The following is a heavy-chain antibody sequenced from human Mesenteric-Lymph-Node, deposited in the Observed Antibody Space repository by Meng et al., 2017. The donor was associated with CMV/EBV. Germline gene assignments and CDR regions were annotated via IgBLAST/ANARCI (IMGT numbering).Heavy chain of an antibody. J-gene: IGHJ5*02. Sequence: SLRSDSYSWSWIRQHPGKGLEWIGYIYYGGRTSYKPSLKSRVTISVDASKNQFSLKLTSVTAADTAVYYCAREGRKFSGGSGFDPWGQGTLVTVSS. V-gene: IGHV4-31*02. CDR2: IYYGGRT. CDR3: AREGRKFSGGSGFDP. D-gene: IGHD3-10*01. CDR1: SLRSDSYS.